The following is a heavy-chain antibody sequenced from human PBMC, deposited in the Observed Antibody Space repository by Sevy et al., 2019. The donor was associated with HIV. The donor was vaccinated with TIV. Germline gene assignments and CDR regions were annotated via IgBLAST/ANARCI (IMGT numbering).Heavy chain of an antibody. V-gene: IGHV1-18*01. CDR1: GYTFSSNG. Sequence: ASVKVSCKASGYTFSSNGIAWVRQAPGQGLQWMGWIGVYNGNSNYAQNLRDRVTMTTDTSTSTAYMELKSLRSDDTAVYYCARVPTYYFGSGTYFDYWGQGTLVTVPS. CDR2: IGVYNGNS. J-gene: IGHJ4*02. D-gene: IGHD3-10*01. CDR3: ARVPTYYFGSGTYFDY.